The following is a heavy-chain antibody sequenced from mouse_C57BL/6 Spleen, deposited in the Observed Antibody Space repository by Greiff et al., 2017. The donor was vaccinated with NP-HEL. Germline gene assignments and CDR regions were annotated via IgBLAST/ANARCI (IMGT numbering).Heavy chain of an antibody. V-gene: IGHV5-12*01. Sequence: EVKLMESGGGLVQPGGSLKLSCAASGFTFSDYYMYWVRQTPEKRLEWVAYISNGGGSTYYPDTVKGRFTISRDNAKNTLYLQMSRLKSEDTAMYYCARGGSYYSNYGAYWGQGTLVTVSA. J-gene: IGHJ3*01. CDR2: ISNGGGST. CDR3: ARGGSYYSNYGAY. CDR1: GFTFSDYY. D-gene: IGHD2-5*01.